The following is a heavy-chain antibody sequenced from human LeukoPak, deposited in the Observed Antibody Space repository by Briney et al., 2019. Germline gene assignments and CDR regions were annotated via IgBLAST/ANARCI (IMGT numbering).Heavy chain of an antibody. CDR3: ARDRGRYYMDV. CDR2: ISGSGGST. Sequence: PGGSLRLSCAASGFTFSSYWMSWVRQAPGKGLEWVSAISGSGGSTYYADSVKGRFTISRENAKNSLYLQMNSLRAGDTAVYYCARDRGRYYMDVWGKGTTVTISS. V-gene: IGHV3-23*01. J-gene: IGHJ6*03. CDR1: GFTFSSYW. D-gene: IGHD6-25*01.